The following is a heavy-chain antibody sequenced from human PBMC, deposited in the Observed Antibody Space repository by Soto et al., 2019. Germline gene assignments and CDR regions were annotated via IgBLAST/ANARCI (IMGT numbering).Heavy chain of an antibody. J-gene: IGHJ4*02. Sequence: QVQLVQSGAEVKKPGASVKVSCKASGYTFTSYAISWVRQAPGQGLEWMGWIRVYNGNTNYAQKLQGRVTMTTDTSTSTADMELRSLKSDDTAVYYCARDSPPNDYWGQGTLVTVSS. CDR3: ARDSPPNDY. CDR2: IRVYNGNT. V-gene: IGHV1-18*01. CDR1: GYTFTSYA.